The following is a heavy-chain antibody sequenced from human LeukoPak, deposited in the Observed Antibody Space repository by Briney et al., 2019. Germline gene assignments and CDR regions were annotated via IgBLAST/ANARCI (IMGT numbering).Heavy chain of an antibody. CDR2: IYYSEST. CDR3: ARMTNYFDSSGYYFLDY. J-gene: IGHJ4*02. V-gene: IGHV4-59*08. Sequence: SETLSLTCTVSGDSISNYYWSWIRQPPGKGLEWIGYIYYSESTNYNPSLKSRVTISTDTSKSQFSLKLSSVTAADTAVYYCARMTNYFDSSGYYFLDYWGQGTLVTVSS. CDR1: GDSISNYY. D-gene: IGHD3-22*01.